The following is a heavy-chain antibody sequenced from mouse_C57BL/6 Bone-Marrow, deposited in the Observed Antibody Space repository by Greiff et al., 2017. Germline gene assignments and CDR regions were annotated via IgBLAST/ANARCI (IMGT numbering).Heavy chain of an antibody. CDR2: IDPSDSYT. V-gene: IGHV1-69*01. CDR1: GYTFTSYW. Sequence: VKLQQPGAELVMPGASVKLSCKASGYTFTSYWMHWVKQRPGQGLEWIGEIDPSDSYTNYNQKFKGKSTLTVDKSSSTAYMQLSSLTSEDSAVYYCASYGDYDPYYAMDYWGQGTSVTVSS. D-gene: IGHD2-4*01. CDR3: ASYGDYDPYYAMDY. J-gene: IGHJ4*01.